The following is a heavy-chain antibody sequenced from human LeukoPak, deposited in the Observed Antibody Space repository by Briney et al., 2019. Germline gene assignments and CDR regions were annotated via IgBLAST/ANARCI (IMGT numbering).Heavy chain of an antibody. J-gene: IGHJ4*02. D-gene: IGHD4-17*01. CDR1: GYTFTGYY. V-gene: IGHV1-2*02. CDR2: INPKSGGT. Sequence: ASVKVSCKASGYTFTGYYMHWVRQAPGQGLEWMGWINPKSGGTNYAQKFQGRVTMTRDTSISTAYMELSRLRSDDTAVYYCARGTTVTTLDYWGQGTLVTVSS. CDR3: ARGTTVTTLDY.